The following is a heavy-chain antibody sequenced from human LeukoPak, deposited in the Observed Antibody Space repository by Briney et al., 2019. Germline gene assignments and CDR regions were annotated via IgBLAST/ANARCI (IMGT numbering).Heavy chain of an antibody. CDR1: GYTFTGYY. J-gene: IGHJ4*02. CDR3: ARSGLRFLEWFQSKYFDY. CDR2: INPNSGGT. V-gene: IGHV1-2*02. D-gene: IGHD3-3*01. Sequence: ASVKVSCKASGYTFTGYYMHWVRQAPGQGLEWMGWINPNSGGTNYAQKFQGRVTMTRDTSISTAYMELGRLRSDDTAVYYRARSGLRFLEWFQSKYFDYWGQGTLVTVP.